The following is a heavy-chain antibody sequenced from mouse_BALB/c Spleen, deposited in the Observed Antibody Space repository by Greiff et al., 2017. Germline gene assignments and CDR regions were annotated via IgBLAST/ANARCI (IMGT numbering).Heavy chain of an antibody. Sequence: VQLQQSGPGLVQPSQSLSITCTVSGFSLTDYGVSWIRQPPGKGLEWLGVIWGGGSTYYNSALKSRLSISKDNSKSQVFLKMNSLQTDDTAMYYCAKHYYGNYENYAMDYWGQGTSVTVSS. CDR3: AKHYYGNYENYAMDY. J-gene: IGHJ4*01. CDR1: GFSLTDYG. V-gene: IGHV2-6-5*01. CDR2: IWGGGST. D-gene: IGHD2-1*01.